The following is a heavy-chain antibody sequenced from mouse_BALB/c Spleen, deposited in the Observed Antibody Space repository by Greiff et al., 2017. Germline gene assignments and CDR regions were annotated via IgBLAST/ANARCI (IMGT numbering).Heavy chain of an antibody. CDR2: ISYSGST. Sequence: EVQLQESGPGLVKPSQSLSLTFTVTGYSITSDYAWNWIRQFPGNKLEWMGYISYSGSTSYNPSLKSRISITRDTSKNQFFLQLNSVTTEDTATYYCARRLLFLDYWGQGTSVTVSS. J-gene: IGHJ4*01. CDR3: ARRLLFLDY. D-gene: IGHD6-2*01. V-gene: IGHV3-2*02. CDR1: GYSITSDYA.